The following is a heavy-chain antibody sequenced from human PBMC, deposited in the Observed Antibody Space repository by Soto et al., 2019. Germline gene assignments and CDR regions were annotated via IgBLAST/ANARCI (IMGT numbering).Heavy chain of an antibody. V-gene: IGHV3-48*03. CDR3: ARDQAAAGLYYGMDV. D-gene: IGHD6-13*01. CDR1: GFTFSSYE. J-gene: IGHJ6*02. Sequence: PGGSLRLSCAASGFTFSSYEMNWFRQAPGKGLEWVSYISSSGRTIYYADSVKGRFTISRDNAKNSLYLQMNSLRVEDTAAYYCARDQAAAGLYYGMDVWGQGTTVTVSS. CDR2: ISSSGRTI.